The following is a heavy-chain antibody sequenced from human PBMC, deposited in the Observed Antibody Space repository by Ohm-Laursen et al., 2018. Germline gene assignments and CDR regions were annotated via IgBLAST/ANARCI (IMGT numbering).Heavy chain of an antibody. Sequence: SDTLSLTCIVSGGSIRSYYWSWIRQPAGKGLEWIGRVYSSGKTKYNPSLNSRVTMSIDTSKNQLSLSLSSVTAADTAVYYCARGPSQDTFDIWGQGTMVTVSS. CDR1: GGSIRSYY. V-gene: IGHV4-4*07. CDR3: ARGPSQDTFDI. CDR2: VYSSGKT. J-gene: IGHJ3*02.